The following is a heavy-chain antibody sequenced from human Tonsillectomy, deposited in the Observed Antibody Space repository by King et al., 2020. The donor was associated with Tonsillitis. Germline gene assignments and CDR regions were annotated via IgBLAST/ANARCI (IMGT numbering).Heavy chain of an antibody. Sequence: VQLQESGPGLVKPSETLSLTCSVSDVSICRYYWSWVRPPPGEGLEWVGYIYYNGSPNYSPSLKSRVTISLDTSKSHFSLKLTSVTAADTAVYYCARGGLRYFDWYAFDMWGQGTMVTVSS. J-gene: IGHJ3*02. V-gene: IGHV4-59*01. CDR2: IYYNGSP. CDR3: ARGGLRYFDWYAFDM. D-gene: IGHD3-9*01. CDR1: DVSICRYY.